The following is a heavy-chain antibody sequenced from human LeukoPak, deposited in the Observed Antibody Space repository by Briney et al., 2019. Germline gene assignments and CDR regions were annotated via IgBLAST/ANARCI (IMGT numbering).Heavy chain of an antibody. CDR3: ARHNAYYDDSSGYYYHPDY. J-gene: IGHJ4*02. V-gene: IGHV4-39*01. CDR2: IFYSGST. Sequence: SETLSLTCTVSGGSIRSNIYWGWIRQPPGKGLEWIGSIFYSGSTYHNPSLKSRLTISVDTSKNEFSLKLSSVTAADTAVCYCARHNAYYDDSSGYYYHPDYWGQGTLVTVSS. D-gene: IGHD3-22*01. CDR1: GGSIRSNIY.